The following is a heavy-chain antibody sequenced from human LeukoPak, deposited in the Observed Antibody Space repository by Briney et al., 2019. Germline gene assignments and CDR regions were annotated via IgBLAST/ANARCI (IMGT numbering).Heavy chain of an antibody. D-gene: IGHD1-26*01. CDR1: GYSISSGYY. Sequence: PSETLSLTRAVYGYSISSGYYWGWIRQPPGKGLEWIGSIYHSGSTYYNPSLKSRVTISVDTSKNQFSLKLSSVTAADTAVYYCASTSGSYYYWFDPWGQGTLVTVSS. J-gene: IGHJ5*02. CDR3: ASTSGSYYYWFDP. V-gene: IGHV4-38-2*01. CDR2: IYHSGST.